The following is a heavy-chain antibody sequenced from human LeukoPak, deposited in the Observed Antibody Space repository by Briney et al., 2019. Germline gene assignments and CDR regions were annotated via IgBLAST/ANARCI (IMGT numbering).Heavy chain of an antibody. V-gene: IGHV3-64D*09. Sequence: GGSLRLSCSASGFTFSSYTMHWVRQAPGKGLEYVSAISPNGGSTYYGDSVKGRFTISRDNSKKTLHLQMSSLRAEDTAVYYCVKTIAVAGNFDYWGQGTLVTVS. J-gene: IGHJ4*02. CDR2: ISPNGGST. D-gene: IGHD6-13*01. CDR3: VKTIAVAGNFDY. CDR1: GFTFSSYT.